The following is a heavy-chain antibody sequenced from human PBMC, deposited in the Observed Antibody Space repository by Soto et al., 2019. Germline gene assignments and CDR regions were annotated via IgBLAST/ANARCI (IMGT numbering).Heavy chain of an antibody. J-gene: IGHJ5*02. CDR2: INPSGGST. D-gene: IGHD6-13*01. V-gene: IGHV1-46*01. Sequence: QVQLVQSGAEVKKPGASVKVSCKASGYTFTSYYMHWVRQAPGQGLEWMGIINPSGGSTSYAQKFQGRVTMTRDTSTSTAYMELSSLRSEDTAVYYCARDSEYSSSWYRWFDPWGQGTLVTVSS. CDR3: ARDSEYSSSWYRWFDP. CDR1: GYTFTSYY.